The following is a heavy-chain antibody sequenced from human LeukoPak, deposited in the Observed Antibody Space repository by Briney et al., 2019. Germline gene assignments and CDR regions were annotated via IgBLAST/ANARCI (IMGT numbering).Heavy chain of an antibody. J-gene: IGHJ4*02. CDR1: GFTFSSYG. CDR3: TTDQSSPHLTGYYNSDY. D-gene: IGHD3-9*01. V-gene: IGHV3-15*01. CDR2: IKSKTDGGTT. Sequence: GGSLRLSCAASGFTFSSYGMSWVRQAPGKGLEWVGRIKSKTDGGTTDYAAPVKGRFTISRDDSKNTLYLQMNSLKTEDTAVYYCTTDQSSPHLTGYYNSDYWGQGTLVTVSS.